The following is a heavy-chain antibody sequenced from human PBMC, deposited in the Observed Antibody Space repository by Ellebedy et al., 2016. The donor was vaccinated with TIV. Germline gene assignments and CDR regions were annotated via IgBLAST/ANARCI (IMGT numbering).Heavy chain of an antibody. J-gene: IGHJ5*02. Sequence: GESLKISCAASGLTLSNYWMHWVRQAPGKGLMWVARINQAGSVTNYADSVQGRFTISRDNAKDTLFLEMNSLRADDTAMYYCVPVGDPRGSDPWGQGTLVTVSS. CDR3: VPVGDPRGSDP. D-gene: IGHD3-16*01. CDR2: INQAGSVT. CDR1: GLTLSNYW. V-gene: IGHV3-74*01.